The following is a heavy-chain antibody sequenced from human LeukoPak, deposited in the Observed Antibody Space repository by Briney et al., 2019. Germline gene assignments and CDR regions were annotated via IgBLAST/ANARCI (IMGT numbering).Heavy chain of an antibody. CDR1: GGSFSGYY. Sequence: SETLSLXCAVYGGSFSGYYWSWSRQPPGKGLEWIGEINHSGSTNYNPSLKSRVTISVDTSKNQFSLKLSSVTAADTAVYYCARRALYGSGRYYYYYYMDVWGEGTTVTVSS. CDR2: INHSGST. V-gene: IGHV4-34*01. D-gene: IGHD3-10*01. CDR3: ARRALYGSGRYYYYYYMDV. J-gene: IGHJ6*03.